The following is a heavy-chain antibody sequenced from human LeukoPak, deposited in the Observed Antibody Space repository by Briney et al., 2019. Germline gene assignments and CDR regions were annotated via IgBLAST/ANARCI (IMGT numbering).Heavy chain of an antibody. J-gene: IGHJ5*02. Sequence: PGGSLRLSCAASGFTFSNYWMSWVRQAPGKGLEWVSSISSSSSYIYYADSVKGRFTISRDNAKNSLYLQMNSLRAEDTAVYYCARDPRYSGSRRDWFDPWGQGTLVTVSS. D-gene: IGHD1-26*01. CDR3: ARDPRYSGSRRDWFDP. V-gene: IGHV3-21*01. CDR2: ISSSSSYI. CDR1: GFTFSNYW.